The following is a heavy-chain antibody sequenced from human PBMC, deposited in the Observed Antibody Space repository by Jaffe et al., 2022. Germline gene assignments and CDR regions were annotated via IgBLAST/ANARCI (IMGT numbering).Heavy chain of an antibody. J-gene: IGHJ4*02. CDR2: ISWNSGSI. V-gene: IGHV3-9*01. Sequence: EVQLVESGGGLVQPGRSLRLSCAASGFTFDDYAMHWVRQAPGKGLEWVSGISWNSGSIGYADSVKGRFTISRDNAKNSLYLQMNSLRAEDTALYYCAKDLEAAAGYDYWGQGTLVTVSS. D-gene: IGHD6-13*01. CDR1: GFTFDDYA. CDR3: AKDLEAAAGYDY.